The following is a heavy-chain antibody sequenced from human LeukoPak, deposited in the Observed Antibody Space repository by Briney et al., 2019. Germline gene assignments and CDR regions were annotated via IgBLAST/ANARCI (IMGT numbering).Heavy chain of an antibody. CDR1: GGSFSEYY. CDR2: INYRGRT. J-gene: IGHJ5*02. V-gene: IGHV4-34*01. Sequence: PGGTLSLTCAVYGGSFSEYYSSCVRQPPGKGLEWMGEINYRGRTNYNPSLTSRGTISEDTAQNHFSLKLSSVNAAHTGLYFRARGGLRYFDWLYNWCDPGGQGT. D-gene: IGHD3-9*01. CDR3: ARGGLRYFDWLYNWCDP.